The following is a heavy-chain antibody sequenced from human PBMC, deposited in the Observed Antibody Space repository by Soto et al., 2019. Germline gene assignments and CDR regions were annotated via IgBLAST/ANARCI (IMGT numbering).Heavy chain of an antibody. J-gene: IGHJ4*02. CDR2: ISSSSSYT. Sequence: QVQLVKSRGGLVKPGGSLRLSCAASGFTFSDYYMSWIRQAPGKGLEWVSYISSSSSYTNYADSVKGRFTISRDNAKNSLYLQMNSLRAEDTAVYYCARDRYSSRSELDYWGQGTLVTVSS. CDR3: ARDRYSSRSELDY. V-gene: IGHV3-11*06. CDR1: GFTFSDYY. D-gene: IGHD6-13*01.